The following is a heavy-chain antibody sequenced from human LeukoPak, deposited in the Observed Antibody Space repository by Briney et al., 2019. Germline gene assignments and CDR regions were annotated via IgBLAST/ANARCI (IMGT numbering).Heavy chain of an antibody. CDR2: IKSKTDGGTT. D-gene: IGHD6-13*01. Sequence: PGGSLRLSCAASGFTFSSYGMHWVRQAPGKGLEWVGRIKSKTDGGTTDYAAPVKGRFTISRDDSKNTLYLQMNSLKTEDTAVYYCTTDRQQLGPPGDYWGQGTLVTVSS. CDR3: TTDRQQLGPPGDY. V-gene: IGHV3-15*01. J-gene: IGHJ4*02. CDR1: GFTFSSYG.